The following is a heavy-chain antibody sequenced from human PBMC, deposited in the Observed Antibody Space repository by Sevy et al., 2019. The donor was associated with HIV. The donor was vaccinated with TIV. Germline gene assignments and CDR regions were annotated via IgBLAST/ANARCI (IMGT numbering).Heavy chain of an antibody. D-gene: IGHD6-13*01. Sequence: GRSLRLSCAASGFTFSSYDMSWVRQAPGKGLEWVSGISPTGGTTHYAESVKGRFIISRDTSKKTLVLQMNSLRAEDTALYYCAKDLEQQLGPDYWGQGTQVTVSS. V-gene: IGHV3-23*01. J-gene: IGHJ4*02. CDR1: GFTFSSYD. CDR3: AKDLEQQLGPDY. CDR2: ISPTGGTT.